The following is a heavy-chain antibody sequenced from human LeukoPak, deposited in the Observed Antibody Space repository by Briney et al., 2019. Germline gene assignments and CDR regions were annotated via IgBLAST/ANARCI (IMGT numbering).Heavy chain of an antibody. Sequence: GGSLRLSCAASGFTFSSYDMHWVRQATGKGLEWVSAIGTAGDTYYPGSVKGRFTISRENAKNSLYLQMNSLGAGDTAVYYCARVGWFGELGYWGQGTLVTVSS. D-gene: IGHD3-10*01. J-gene: IGHJ4*02. V-gene: IGHV3-13*01. CDR2: IGTAGDT. CDR1: GFTFSSYD. CDR3: ARVGWFGELGY.